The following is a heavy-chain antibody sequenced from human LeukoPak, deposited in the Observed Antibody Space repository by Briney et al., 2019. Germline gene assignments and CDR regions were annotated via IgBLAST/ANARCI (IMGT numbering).Heavy chain of an antibody. Sequence: SETLSLTCTVSGGSISSSSYYWGWIRQPPGKGLEWIGSIYYSGSTYYNPSLKSRVTISVDTSKNQFSLKLSSVTAADTAVYYCARLRGSYQFYFDYWGQGTLVTVSS. D-gene: IGHD1-26*01. CDR1: GGSISSSSYY. CDR2: IYYSGST. V-gene: IGHV4-39*01. J-gene: IGHJ4*02. CDR3: ARLRGSYQFYFDY.